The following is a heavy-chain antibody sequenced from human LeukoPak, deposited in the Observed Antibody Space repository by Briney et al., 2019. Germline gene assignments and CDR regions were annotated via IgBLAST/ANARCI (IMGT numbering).Heavy chain of an antibody. D-gene: IGHD5-18*01. CDR1: GFTVSSNY. Sequence: GGSLRLSCAASGFTVSSNYMSWVRQAPGKGLEWVSVIFSGGSTYYADSVKGRFTISRDNSKNTLYLQMNSLRAEDTAVYYCARISGYSYVPYYFDYWGQGTLVTVSS. J-gene: IGHJ4*02. V-gene: IGHV3-66*02. CDR3: ARISGYSYVPYYFDY. CDR2: IFSGGST.